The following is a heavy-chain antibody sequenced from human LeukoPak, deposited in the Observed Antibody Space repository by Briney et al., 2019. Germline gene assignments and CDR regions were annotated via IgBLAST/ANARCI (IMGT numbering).Heavy chain of an antibody. J-gene: IGHJ6*02. D-gene: IGHD3-3*01. V-gene: IGHV1-18*01. CDR3: ARDTTIFGVVRQNYYGMDV. CDR1: GYTFTSYG. Sequence: ASVKVSCKASGYTFTSYGISWVRQAPGQGLEWMGWISAYNGNTNYAQKLQGRVTMTTDTSTSTAYMELRSLRSDDTAAYYCARDTTIFGVVRQNYYGMDVWGQGTTVTVSS. CDR2: ISAYNGNT.